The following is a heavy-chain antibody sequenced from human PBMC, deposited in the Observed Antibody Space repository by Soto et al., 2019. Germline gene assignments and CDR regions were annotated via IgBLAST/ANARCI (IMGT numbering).Heavy chain of an antibody. CDR1: GFTFSSYS. J-gene: IGHJ3*02. V-gene: IGHV3-48*02. CDR3: ASMTTVTTAAFDI. CDR2: ISSSSSTI. Sequence: GGSLRLSCAASGFTFSSYSMNWVRQAPGKGLEWVSYISSSSSTIYYADSVKGRFTISRDNAKNSLYLQMNSLRDEETAVYYCASMTTVTTAAFDIWGQGTMVTVSS. D-gene: IGHD4-17*01.